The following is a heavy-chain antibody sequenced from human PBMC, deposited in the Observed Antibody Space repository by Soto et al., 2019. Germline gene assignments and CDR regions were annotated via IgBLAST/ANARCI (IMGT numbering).Heavy chain of an antibody. CDR3: AKEAYPVAARPPGYDYYGMDX. V-gene: IGHV3-30*18. CDR2: IAYDGSNQ. CDR1: GFSFRTYG. D-gene: IGHD6-6*01. Sequence: PGGSLRLSCATFGFSFRTYGMHWVRQAPGKGLDWVAFIAYDGSNQYYADSVKGRFTISRDNSKYTLYLQMNSLRVEDTAVYYCAKEAYPVAARPPGYDYYGMDXWGQGTTVTVS. J-gene: IGHJ6*02.